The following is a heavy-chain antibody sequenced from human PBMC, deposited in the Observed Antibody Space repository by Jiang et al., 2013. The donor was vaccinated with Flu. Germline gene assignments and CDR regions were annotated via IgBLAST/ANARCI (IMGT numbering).Heavy chain of an antibody. CDR1: GFVFSSYT. CDR3: AKSDCGTAGCKLTEY. CDR2: VSGSGDRM. V-gene: IGHV3-23*01. D-gene: IGHD3/OR15-3a*01. Sequence: LESGGGVVQPGRSLRLSCAASGFVFSSYTVSWVRQAPGQGLEWVSSVSGSGDRMDYADSVKGRFTVSRDNSKSTVYLQANSLRAEDTAVYYCAKSDCGTAGCKLTEYWGHGTLVTVSS. J-gene: IGHJ4*01.